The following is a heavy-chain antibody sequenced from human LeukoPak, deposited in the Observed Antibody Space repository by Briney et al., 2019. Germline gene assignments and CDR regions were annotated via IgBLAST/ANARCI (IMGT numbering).Heavy chain of an antibody. V-gene: IGHV3-23*01. D-gene: IGHD6-19*01. Sequence: GGSLRLSCAASGFTFSSYAMSWVRQAPGKGLEWVSAISGSGGSTYYADSVKGRFTISRDNSKNTLYLQMNSLRVEDTAVYYCAKGSGGWPYYFDYWGQGTLVTVSS. J-gene: IGHJ4*02. CDR3: AKGSGGWPYYFDY. CDR2: ISGSGGST. CDR1: GFTFSSYA.